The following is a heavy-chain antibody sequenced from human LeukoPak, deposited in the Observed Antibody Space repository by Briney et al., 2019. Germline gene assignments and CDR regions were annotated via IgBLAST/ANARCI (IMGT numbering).Heavy chain of an antibody. D-gene: IGHD3-9*01. CDR2: IWYDGSNK. CDR3: ARVARPHYDILTGYHSYFDY. Sequence: PGGSLRLSCAASGFTFSSYAMSWVRQAPGKGLEWVAVIWYDGSNKYYADSVKGRFTISRDNSKNTLYLQMNSLRAEDTAVYYCARVARPHYDILTGYHSYFDYWGQGTLVTVSS. V-gene: IGHV3-33*08. CDR1: GFTFSSYA. J-gene: IGHJ4*02.